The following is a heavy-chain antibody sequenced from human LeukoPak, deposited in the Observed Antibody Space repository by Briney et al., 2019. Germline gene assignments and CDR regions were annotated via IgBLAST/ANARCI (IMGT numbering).Heavy chain of an antibody. J-gene: IGHJ4*02. D-gene: IGHD4-17*01. CDR1: GFTFSSYA. CDR2: ISGSGGST. CDR3: AKRVTVTNILDY. V-gene: IGHV3-23*01. Sequence: GGSLRLSCAASGFTFSSYAMSWVRQAPGKGMEWVSAISGSGGSTYYADSVKGRFTISRDNSKNTLYLQMNSLRAEDTAVYYCAKRVTVTNILDYWGQGTLVTVSS.